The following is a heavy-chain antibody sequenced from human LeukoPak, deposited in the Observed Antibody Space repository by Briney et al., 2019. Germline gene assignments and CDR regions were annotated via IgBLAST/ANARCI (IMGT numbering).Heavy chain of an antibody. CDR1: GYSFTSYR. J-gene: IGHJ4*02. CDR3: ARVSGYSYGPIDF. Sequence: PGESLNISCKGSGYSFTSYRIRWVRQMPGKGLEWIGIIYPGEYDTRYSPSFQGQVTLSADKSISTAYLQWSSLKTSDTAMYYCARVSGYSYGPIDFWGQGTLVTVSS. V-gene: IGHV5-51*01. D-gene: IGHD5-18*01. CDR2: IYPGEYDT.